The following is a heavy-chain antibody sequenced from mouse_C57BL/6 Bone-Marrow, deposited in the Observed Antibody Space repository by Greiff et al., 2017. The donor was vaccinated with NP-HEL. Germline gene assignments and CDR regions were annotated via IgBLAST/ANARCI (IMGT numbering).Heavy chain of an antibody. CDR3: ARDGITTVVEGFAY. CDR1: GFTFSDYY. J-gene: IGHJ3*01. D-gene: IGHD1-1*01. CDR2: INYDGSST. Sequence: EVQRVESEGGLVQPGSSMKLSCTASGFTFSDYYMAWVRQVPEKGLEWVANINYDGSSTYYLDSLKSRFIISRDNAKNILYLQMSSLKSEDTATYYCARDGITTVVEGFAYWGQGTLVTVSA. V-gene: IGHV5-16*01.